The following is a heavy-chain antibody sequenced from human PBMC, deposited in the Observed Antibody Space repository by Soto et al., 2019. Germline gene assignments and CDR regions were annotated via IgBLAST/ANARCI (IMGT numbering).Heavy chain of an antibody. CDR1: GYTFTGYY. V-gene: IGHV1-2*04. D-gene: IGHD3-22*01. CDR2: INPNSGGT. CDR3: ARSYYYDSSGPGVGHDY. Sequence: ASVKVSCKASGYTFTGYYMHWVRQAPGQGLEWMGWINPNSGGTNYAQKLQGWVTMTRDTSISTAYMELRSLRSDDTAVYYCARSYYYDSSGPGVGHDYWGQGTLVTVSS. J-gene: IGHJ4*02.